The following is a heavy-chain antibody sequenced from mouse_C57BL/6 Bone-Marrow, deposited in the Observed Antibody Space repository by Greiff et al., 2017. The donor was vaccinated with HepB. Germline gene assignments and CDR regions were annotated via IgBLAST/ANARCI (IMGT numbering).Heavy chain of an antibody. D-gene: IGHD1-1*01. V-gene: IGHV1-64*01. CDR3: ARYCGSSYGDYAMDY. CDR1: GYTFTSYW. J-gene: IGHJ4*01. Sequence: QVQLQQPGAELVKPGASVKLSCKASGYTFTSYWMHWVKQRPGQGLEWIGMIHPNSGSTNYNEKFKSKATLTVDKASSTAYMQLSSLTSEDSAVYYCARYCGSSYGDYAMDYWGQGTSVTVSS. CDR2: IHPNSGST.